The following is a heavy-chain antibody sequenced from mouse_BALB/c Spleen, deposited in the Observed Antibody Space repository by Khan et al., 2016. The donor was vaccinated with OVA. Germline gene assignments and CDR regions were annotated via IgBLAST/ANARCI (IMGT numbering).Heavy chain of an antibody. CDR3: ASYGNHWNFDV. J-gene: IGHJ1*01. CDR2: ILPGSGTT. D-gene: IGHD2-1*01. Sequence: QVQLQQSGAELMKPGASVKISCKATGYIFSSYWIEWVKQRPGHGLEWIGEILPGSGTTNYNEKFKGKATFTAETSSNTAYMQLSSLTSEDSAVYYCASYGNHWNFDVWGAGTTVTVSS. CDR1: GYIFSSYW. V-gene: IGHV1-9*01.